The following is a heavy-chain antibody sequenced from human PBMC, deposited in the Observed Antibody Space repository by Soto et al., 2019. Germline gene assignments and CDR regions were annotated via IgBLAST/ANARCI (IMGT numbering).Heavy chain of an antibody. J-gene: IGHJ4*02. D-gene: IGHD2-21*02. V-gene: IGHV4-34*01. Sequence: SETLSLTCAVYGGSFSGYYWSWIRQPPGKGLEWIGEINHSGSTNYNPSLKSRVTISVDTSKNQFSLKLSSVTAADTAVYYCARGRWAYCGGDCYQPYFAYWGQGTLVTVSS. CDR3: ARGRWAYCGGDCYQPYFAY. CDR1: GGSFSGYY. CDR2: INHSGST.